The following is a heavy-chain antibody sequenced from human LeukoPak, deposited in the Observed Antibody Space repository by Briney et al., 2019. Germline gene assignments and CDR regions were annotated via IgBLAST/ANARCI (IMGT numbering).Heavy chain of an antibody. Sequence: GGSLRLSCAASGFTFSSYVMHWARQAPGKGLEWVSVIYSGGSTYYADSVKGRFTISRDNSKNTLYLQMNSLRAEDTAVYYCSTEPRSLLYWGHGTLVTVSS. J-gene: IGHJ4*01. CDR1: GFTFSSYV. CDR2: IYSGGST. V-gene: IGHV3-NL1*01. CDR3: STEPRSLLY. D-gene: IGHD4-17*01.